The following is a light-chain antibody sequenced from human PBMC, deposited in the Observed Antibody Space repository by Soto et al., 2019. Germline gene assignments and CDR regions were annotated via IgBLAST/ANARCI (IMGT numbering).Light chain of an antibody. CDR2: DVS. CDR1: SSDVGGYNY. J-gene: IGLJ1*01. Sequence: QSALTQPASVSGSPGQSITISCTGTSSDVGGYNYVSWYQQHPGKAPKLMIYDVSNRPSGVSNRFSGSKSGNTASLTISGRHAEDEADDYCSSYTSSSTPLYVFGAGTKLTVL. CDR3: SSYTSSSTPLYV. V-gene: IGLV2-14*01.